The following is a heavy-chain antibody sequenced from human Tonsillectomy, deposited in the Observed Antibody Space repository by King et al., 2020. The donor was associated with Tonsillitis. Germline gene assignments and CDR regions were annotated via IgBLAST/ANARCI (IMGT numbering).Heavy chain of an antibody. CDR3: TKDISRFLEWSHDAFDI. V-gene: IGHV3-9*01. J-gene: IGHJ3*02. D-gene: IGHD3-3*01. Sequence: VQLVESGGGLVQPGRSLRLSCAASGFTFDDYAMHWVRQAPGKGLEWVSGISWNSGSIGYADSVKGRFTISRDNAKNSLYLQMNSLRAEDTALYYCTKDISRFLEWSHDAFDIWGQGTMVTVSS. CDR1: GFTFDDYA. CDR2: ISWNSGSI.